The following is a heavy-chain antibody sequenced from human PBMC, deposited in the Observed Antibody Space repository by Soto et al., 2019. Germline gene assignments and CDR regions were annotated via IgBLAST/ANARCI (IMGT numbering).Heavy chain of an antibody. CDR1: GFTFSSYG. CDR3: AKDSGTKRWSGSSAFDI. CDR2: ISYDGSNK. D-gene: IGHD3-3*01. V-gene: IGHV3-30*18. J-gene: IGHJ3*02. Sequence: GGSLRLSCAASGFTFSSYGMHWVRQAPGKGLEWVAVISYDGSNKYYADSVKGRFTISRDNSKNTLYLQMNSLRAEDTAVYYCAKDSGTKRWSGSSAFDIWGQGTMVTVSS.